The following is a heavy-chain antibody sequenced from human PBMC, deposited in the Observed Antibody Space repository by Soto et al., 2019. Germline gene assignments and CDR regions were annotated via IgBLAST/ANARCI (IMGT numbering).Heavy chain of an antibody. CDR2: ISAYNGNT. J-gene: IGHJ6*02. D-gene: IGHD3-22*01. V-gene: IGHV1-18*01. CDR1: GYTFTSYG. CDR3: ARDTYYYDSSGYRNYYYYYGMDV. Sequence: ASVKVSCKASGYTFTSYGISWVRQAPGQGLEWMGWISAYNGNTNYAQKLQGRVTMTTDTSTSTAYMELRSLRSDDTAVYYCARDTYYYDSSGYRNYYYYYGMDVWGQGTTVT.